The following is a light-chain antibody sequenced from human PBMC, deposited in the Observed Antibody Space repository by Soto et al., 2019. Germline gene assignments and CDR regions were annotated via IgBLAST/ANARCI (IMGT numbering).Light chain of an antibody. Sequence: QSVLTQPPSVSGSPGQSVTISCTGTSTDFVSYNRVSWYQQPPGTAPKLMIYEVNKRPSGVPDRFSGSKSGNTASLTVSSLQAEDEADYYCSSYAGSSNVFGTGTKVTVL. CDR1: STDFVSYNR. CDR2: EVN. CDR3: SSYAGSSNV. V-gene: IGLV2-18*02. J-gene: IGLJ1*01.